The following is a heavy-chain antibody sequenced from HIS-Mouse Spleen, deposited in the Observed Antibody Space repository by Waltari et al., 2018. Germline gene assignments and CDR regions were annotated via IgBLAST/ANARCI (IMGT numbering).Heavy chain of an antibody. CDR3: AREIPYSSSWYDWYFDL. J-gene: IGHJ2*01. CDR2: TYYSGST. Sequence: QLQLQESGPRLVTPSDTLSLTCTLPAGSLSSSTHSSRCLRQPPGKGLGWIGSTYYSGSTYYNPSLKSRVTISVDTSKNQFSLKLSSVTAADTAVYYCAREIPYSSSWYDWYFDLWGRGTLVTVSS. CDR1: AGSLSSSTHS. V-gene: IGHV4-39*07. D-gene: IGHD6-13*01.